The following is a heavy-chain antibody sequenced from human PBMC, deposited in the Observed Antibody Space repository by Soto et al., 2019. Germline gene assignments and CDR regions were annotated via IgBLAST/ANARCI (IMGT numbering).Heavy chain of an antibody. J-gene: IGHJ5*02. CDR2: IYYSGST. CDR3: ARDSADYYDSSGPNWFDP. D-gene: IGHD3-22*01. V-gene: IGHV4-59*01. CDR1: GGSISSYY. Sequence: SETLSLTCTVSGGSISSYYWSWIRQPPGKGLEWIGYIYYSGSTDYNPSLKSRVTISVDTSKNQFSLKLSSVTAADTAVYYCARDSADYYDSSGPNWFDPWGQGTLVTVSS.